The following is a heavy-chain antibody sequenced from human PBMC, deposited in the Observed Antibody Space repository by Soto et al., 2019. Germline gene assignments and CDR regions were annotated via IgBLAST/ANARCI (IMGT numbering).Heavy chain of an antibody. CDR1: GGAFSSYA. CDR3: ARNIRGGYWSGYSTGNYYYGMDV. Sequence: SVKVSCKASGGAFSSYAISWVRQAPGQGLEWMGGIIPIFGTANYAQKFQGRVTITADKSTSTAYMELSSLRSEDTAVYYCARNIRGGYWSGYSTGNYYYGMDVWGQGTTVTVSS. V-gene: IGHV1-69*06. J-gene: IGHJ6*02. D-gene: IGHD3-3*01. CDR2: IIPIFGTA.